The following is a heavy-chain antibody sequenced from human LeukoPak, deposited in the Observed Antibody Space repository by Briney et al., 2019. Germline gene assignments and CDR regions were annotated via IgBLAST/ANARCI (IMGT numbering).Heavy chain of an antibody. J-gene: IGHJ6*03. V-gene: IGHV4-59*01. CDR1: GGSISIYY. Sequence: KPSETLSLTCTVSGGSISIYYWSWIRQPPGKGLEWIGYIYYTGTTNYNPSLRSRVTMSVDTSENQFSLKLSSVTAADTAVYFCARVTRIQLWLLGYMDVWGKGTTVTVPS. CDR2: IYYTGTT. CDR3: ARVTRIQLWLLGYMDV. D-gene: IGHD5-18*01.